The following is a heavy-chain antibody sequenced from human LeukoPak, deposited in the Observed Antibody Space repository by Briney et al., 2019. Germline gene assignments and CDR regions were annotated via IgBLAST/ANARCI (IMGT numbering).Heavy chain of an antibody. CDR2: INPNSGGT. D-gene: IGHD3-22*01. V-gene: IGHV1-2*04. J-gene: IGHJ4*02. CDR1: GYTFTGYY. Sequence: ASVKVSCKASGYTFTGYYMHWVRQAPGQGLEWMGWINPNSGGTNYAQKFQGWVTMTRDTSISTAYMELSSLRSEDTAVYYCARDGRAQFYDSSGYYPQWGQGTLVTVSS. CDR3: ARDGRAQFYDSSGYYPQ.